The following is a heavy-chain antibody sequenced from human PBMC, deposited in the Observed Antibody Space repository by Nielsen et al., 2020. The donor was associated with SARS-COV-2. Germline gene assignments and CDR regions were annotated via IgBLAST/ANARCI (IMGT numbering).Heavy chain of an antibody. CDR1: GFTFNNYA. J-gene: IGHJ4*02. Sequence: GESLKISCAASGFTFNNYAMSWVRQAPGKGLEWVSTISGGGESTRYADSVKGRFTISRDNSKNTLYLQMNSLRAEDTAVYYCAKWGSSRDYWGQGTLVTVSS. CDR3: AKWGSSRDY. V-gene: IGHV3-23*01. CDR2: ISGGGEST. D-gene: IGHD3-16*01.